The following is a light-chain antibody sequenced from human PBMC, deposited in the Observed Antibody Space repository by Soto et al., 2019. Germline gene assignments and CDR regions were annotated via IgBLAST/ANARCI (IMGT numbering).Light chain of an antibody. CDR2: GAS. CDR1: QSISSTF. CDR3: QQYGRSPRT. Sequence: EIVLTQSPGTLSLSPGEGATLSCRASQSISSTFLAWYQQKRGQAPRLLIHGASNRATGIPDRFGGSGSLSDFTRTTARLEPEGFAVYYCQQYGRSPRTFGHGTKVE. V-gene: IGKV3-20*01. J-gene: IGKJ1*01.